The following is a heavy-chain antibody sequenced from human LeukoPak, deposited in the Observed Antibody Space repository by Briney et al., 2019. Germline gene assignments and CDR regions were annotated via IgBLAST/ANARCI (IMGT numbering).Heavy chain of an antibody. CDR2: INPNSGNT. CDR1: GYTFTSYD. Sequence: ASVKVSCKASGYTFTSYDINWVRQATGQGLEWMGWINPNSGNTGYAQKFQGRVTMTRNTSISTAYMELSSLRSEDTAVYYCARAVWGNVDTAMDDYWGQGTLDTVSS. D-gene: IGHD5-18*01. V-gene: IGHV1-8*01. J-gene: IGHJ4*02. CDR3: ARAVWGNVDTAMDDY.